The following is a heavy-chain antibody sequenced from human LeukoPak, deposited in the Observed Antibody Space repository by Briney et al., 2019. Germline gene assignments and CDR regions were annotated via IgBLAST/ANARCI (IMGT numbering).Heavy chain of an antibody. CDR2: IWYDGSNK. CDR3: ARGRQQSIAARSGLDP. Sequence: PGGSLRLSCAASGFTFSSYGMHWVRQAPGKGLEWVAVIWYDGSNKYYADSVKGRFTISRDNSKNTLYPQMNSLRAEDTAVYYCARGRQQSIAARSGLDPWGQGTLVTVSS. CDR1: GFTFSSYG. D-gene: IGHD6-6*01. V-gene: IGHV3-33*01. J-gene: IGHJ5*02.